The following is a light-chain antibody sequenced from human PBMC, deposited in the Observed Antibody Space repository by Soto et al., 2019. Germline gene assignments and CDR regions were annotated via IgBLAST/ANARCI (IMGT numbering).Light chain of an antibody. CDR1: GSDVGRYNL. Sequence: QSALTQPASVSGSPGQSITISCTGTGSDVGRYNLVSWYQQHPGKAPKLVIYEDTKRPAGTSSRFSGSKSANTASLTVSGLQAEDEADYYCCSYAGGNNWVFGGGTRSPS. J-gene: IGLJ3*02. V-gene: IGLV2-23*01. CDR3: CSYAGGNNWV. CDR2: EDT.